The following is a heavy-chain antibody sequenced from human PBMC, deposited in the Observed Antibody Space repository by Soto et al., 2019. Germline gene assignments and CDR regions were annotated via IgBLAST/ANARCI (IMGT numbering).Heavy chain of an antibody. V-gene: IGHV3-53*01. D-gene: IGHD4-17*01. Sequence: GGSLRLSCTAPGFTVSTNYMSWVRQAPGKGLECVSVIYYNDNTYYADSVKGRFTISRDNSRNTLFLHMNSLRADDTAVYHCAKDPNGDYVGAFDSWGQGTLVTVSS. J-gene: IGHJ4*02. CDR2: IYYNDNT. CDR3: AKDPNGDYVGAFDS. CDR1: GFTVSTNY.